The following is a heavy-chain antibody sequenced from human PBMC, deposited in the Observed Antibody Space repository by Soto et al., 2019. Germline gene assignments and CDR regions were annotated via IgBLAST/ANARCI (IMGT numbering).Heavy chain of an antibody. Sequence: EVKLVESGGGLVQPGRSLRLSCVASTFSIDDYALHWVRQASGKGLEWVSGISWNSGSIGYADSVKGRFTISRDNAKNAVYLQMNSLRPEDTALYYCTRGRTGTTRAGFDSWGQGTLVTVSS. CDR2: ISWNSGSI. CDR3: TRGRTGTTRAGFDS. V-gene: IGHV3-9*01. D-gene: IGHD1-7*01. J-gene: IGHJ4*02. CDR1: TFSIDDYA.